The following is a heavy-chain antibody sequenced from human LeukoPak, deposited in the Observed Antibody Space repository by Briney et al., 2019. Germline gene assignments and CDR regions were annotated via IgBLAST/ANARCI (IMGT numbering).Heavy chain of an antibody. J-gene: IGHJ4*02. CDR1: GFTFSGYN. V-gene: IGHV3-21*06. CDR2: ISSSSFFI. Sequence: GGSLRLSCAASGFTFSGYNMNWVRQAPGKGLEWVSSISSSSFFIYYADSVRGRFTISRDNAKNSMYLQMNSLRVEDTAVYYCARGDYDIVDEAPDSWGQGTLVTVSS. D-gene: IGHD3-9*01. CDR3: ARGDYDIVDEAPDS.